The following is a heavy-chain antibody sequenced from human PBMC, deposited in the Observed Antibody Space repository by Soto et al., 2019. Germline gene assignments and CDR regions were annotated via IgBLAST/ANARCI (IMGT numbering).Heavy chain of an antibody. Sequence: PGGSLRLSCAASGFTFSSYSMNWVRQAPGKGLEWVSYISSSSSTIYYADSVKGRFTIPRDNAKNSLYLQMNSLRAEDTAVYYCARDGYLNWFDPRGQGTLVTVSS. J-gene: IGHJ5*02. CDR1: GFTFSSYS. CDR3: ARDGYLNWFDP. D-gene: IGHD2-15*01. CDR2: ISSSSSTI. V-gene: IGHV3-48*01.